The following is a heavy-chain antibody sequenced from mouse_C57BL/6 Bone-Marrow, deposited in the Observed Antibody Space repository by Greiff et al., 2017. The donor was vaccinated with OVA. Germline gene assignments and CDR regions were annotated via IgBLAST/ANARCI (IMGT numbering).Heavy chain of an antibody. CDR2: ISSGGSYT. CDR1: GFTFSSYG. CDR3: ARDYYDYDLYYFDY. J-gene: IGHJ2*01. V-gene: IGHV5-6*02. Sequence: DVKVVESGGDLVKPGGSLKLSCAASGFTFSSYGMSWVRQTPDKRLEWVATISSGGSYTYYPDSVKGRFTISRDNAKNTLYLQMSSLKSEDTAMYYCARDYYDYDLYYFDYWGQGTTLTVSS. D-gene: IGHD2-4*01.